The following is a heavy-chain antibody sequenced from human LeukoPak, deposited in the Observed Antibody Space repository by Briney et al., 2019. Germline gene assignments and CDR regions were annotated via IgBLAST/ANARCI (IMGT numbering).Heavy chain of an antibody. J-gene: IGHJ4*02. V-gene: IGHV3-30*18. D-gene: IGHD5-12*01. Sequence: GGSLRLSCAASGFTFSSYGMQWVRQAPGKGLEWVAVISHDGTVQHYADSVKGRFTISRDNSKNTLYLQMNSLRAEDTAVYSCAKAEIVATARYYFGYGGQGTLVTVSS. CDR3: AKAEIVATARYYFGY. CDR1: GFTFSSYG. CDR2: ISHDGTVQ.